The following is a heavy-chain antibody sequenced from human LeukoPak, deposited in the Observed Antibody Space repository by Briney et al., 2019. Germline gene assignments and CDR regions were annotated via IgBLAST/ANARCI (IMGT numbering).Heavy chain of an antibody. CDR2: IYHSGRT. CDR3: ARDPPAGTSPY. Sequence: SETLSLTCTVSGYSISSGYYWDWIRQPPGKGLEWIGSIYHSGRTYYNPSLKSRVTISVDTSKNQFSLKLRSVTAADTAMYYCARDPPAGTSPYWGQGTLVTVSS. D-gene: IGHD1-7*01. V-gene: IGHV4-38-2*02. J-gene: IGHJ4*02. CDR1: GYSISSGYY.